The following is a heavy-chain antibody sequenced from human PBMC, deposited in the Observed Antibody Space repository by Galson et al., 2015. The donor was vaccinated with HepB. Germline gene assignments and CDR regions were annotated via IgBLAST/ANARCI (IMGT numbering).Heavy chain of an antibody. CDR3: ARGTRLGGVRGVINFDY. V-gene: IGHV3-30-3*01. J-gene: IGHJ4*02. D-gene: IGHD3-10*01. CDR2: ISYDGSNK. Sequence: SLRLSCAASGFTFSSYAMHWVRQAPGKGLEWVAVISYDGSNKYYADSVKGRFTISRDNSKNTLYLQMNSLRAEDTAVYYCARGTRLGGVRGVINFDYWGQGTLVTVSS. CDR1: GFTFSSYA.